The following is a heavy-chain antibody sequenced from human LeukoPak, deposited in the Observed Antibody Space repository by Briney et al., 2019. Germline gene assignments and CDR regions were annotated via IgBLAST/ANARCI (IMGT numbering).Heavy chain of an antibody. CDR3: ARGLWIIPTEVPFDY. Sequence: ASVKVSCKASGYTFTGYYMHWVRQAPGQGLEWMGWINPNSGGTNYAQKFQGRVTMTRDTSISTAYMELSRLRSDDTAVYYCARGLWIIPTEVPFDYWGQGTLVTVSS. D-gene: IGHD2-2*01. J-gene: IGHJ4*02. CDR1: GYTFTGYY. V-gene: IGHV1-2*02. CDR2: INPNSGGT.